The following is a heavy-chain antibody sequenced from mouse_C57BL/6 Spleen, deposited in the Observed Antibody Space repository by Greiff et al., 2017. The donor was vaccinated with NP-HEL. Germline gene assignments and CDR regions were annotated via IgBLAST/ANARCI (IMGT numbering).Heavy chain of an antibody. D-gene: IGHD1-1*01. CDR1: GFTFSSYA. J-gene: IGHJ1*03. CDR2: ISDGGSYT. CDR3: ARSTTVVGDWYFDV. Sequence: EVQRVESGGGLVKPGGSLKLSCAASGFTFSSYAMSWVRQTPEKRLEWVATISDGGSYTYYPDNVKGRFTISRDNAKNNLYLQMSHLKSEDTAMYYCARSTTVVGDWYFDVWGTGTTVTVSS. V-gene: IGHV5-4*01.